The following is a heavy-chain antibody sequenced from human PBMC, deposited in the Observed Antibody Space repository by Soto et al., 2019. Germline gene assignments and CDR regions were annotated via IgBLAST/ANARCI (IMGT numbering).Heavy chain of an antibody. CDR3: ARDQTTYFFES. V-gene: IGHV1-46*01. CDR2: FDPTGAGT. D-gene: IGHD1-1*01. Sequence: QVQLVQSGPEVKKPGASVKISCEASGNIFPSYYLHWGRQAPGQGLQWMGIFDPTGAGTTYAHKFEGRVTMTWDTSTSTVYMELSSLTSEDTAVYYCARDQTTYFFESWGQGTLVIVSS. CDR1: GNIFPSYY. J-gene: IGHJ4*02.